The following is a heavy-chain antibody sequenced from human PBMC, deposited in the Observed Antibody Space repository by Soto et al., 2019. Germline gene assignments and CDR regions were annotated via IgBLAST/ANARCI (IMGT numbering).Heavy chain of an antibody. CDR3: ARDLLTYYYYSSGFPTSNWFDP. CDR2: ISAYNGNT. Sequence: ASVKVSCKASGYTFTSYGISWVRQAPGQGLEWMGWISAYNGNTNYAQKLQGRVTMATDTSTSTAYMELRSLRSDDTAVYYCARDLLTYYYYSSGFPTSNWFDPWGQGTLVTVSS. J-gene: IGHJ5*02. CDR1: GYTFTSYG. V-gene: IGHV1-18*01. D-gene: IGHD3-22*01.